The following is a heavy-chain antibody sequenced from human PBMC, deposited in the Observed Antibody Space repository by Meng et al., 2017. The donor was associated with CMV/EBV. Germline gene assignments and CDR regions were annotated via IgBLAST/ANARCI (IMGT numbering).Heavy chain of an antibody. Sequence: ASVQVSCKASGYTFTGYYMHWVRQAPGQGLEWMGWIKPNSGGTNYAQKFQGRVTMTRDTSISTAYMELSRLRSDDTAVYYCAKEGAAAGLTNYYYGMDVWGQGTTVTVSS. D-gene: IGHD6-13*01. J-gene: IGHJ6*02. CDR2: IKPNSGGT. CDR3: AKEGAAAGLTNYYYGMDV. CDR1: GYTFTGYY. V-gene: IGHV1-2*02.